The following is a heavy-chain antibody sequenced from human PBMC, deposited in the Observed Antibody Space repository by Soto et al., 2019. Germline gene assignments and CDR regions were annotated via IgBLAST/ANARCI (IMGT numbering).Heavy chain of an antibody. CDR3: AKILSTVTTYYYGMDV. V-gene: IGHV3-23*01. J-gene: IGHJ6*02. Sequence: GGSLRLSCAASGFSFSTYPMTWVRQAPGKRLEGASSISGSGGDTYYIDSVKGRFTISRDNSKNTVYLQMNSLRAEDTAVYYCAKILSTVTTYYYGMDVWGQGTTVTV. D-gene: IGHD4-17*01. CDR1: GFSFSTYP. CDR2: ISGSGGDT.